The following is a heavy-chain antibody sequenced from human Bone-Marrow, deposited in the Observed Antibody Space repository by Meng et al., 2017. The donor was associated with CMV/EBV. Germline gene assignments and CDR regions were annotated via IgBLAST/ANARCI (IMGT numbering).Heavy chain of an antibody. J-gene: IGHJ4*02. CDR1: GGTFSSYA. Sequence: SVKVSCKASGGTFSSYAISWVRQAPGQGLEWMGGIIPIFGTANYAQKFQGRVTITTDESTSTAYMELSSLRSEDTAVYYCARPSDYGDYYPYMDVWGQGTLVTGSS. CDR2: IIPIFGTA. CDR3: ARPSDYGDYYPYMDV. D-gene: IGHD4-17*01. V-gene: IGHV1-69*05.